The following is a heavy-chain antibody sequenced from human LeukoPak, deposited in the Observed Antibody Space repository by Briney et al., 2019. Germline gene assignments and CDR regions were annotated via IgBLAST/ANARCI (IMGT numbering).Heavy chain of an antibody. D-gene: IGHD6-6*01. J-gene: IGHJ4*02. CDR1: GGSISSYY. CDR3: ARHSSSSYFDY. Sequence: SETLSLTCTVSGGSISSYYWSWIRQPPGKGLEWIGYIYYSGSTNYDPSLKSRVTISVDTSKNQFSLKLSSVTAADTAVYYCARHSSSSYFDYWGQGTLVTVSS. V-gene: IGHV4-59*08. CDR2: IYYSGST.